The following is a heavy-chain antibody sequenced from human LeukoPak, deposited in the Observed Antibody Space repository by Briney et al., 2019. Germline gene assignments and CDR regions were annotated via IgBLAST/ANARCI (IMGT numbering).Heavy chain of an antibody. Sequence: SETLSLTCAVYGGSFSGYYWSWIRQPPGKGLEWIAEINHSGSTNYNPSLKNRVTISVDTSKNQFSLKLSSVTAADTAVYYCARGYYDSSGYYWNYFDYWGQGTLVTVSS. V-gene: IGHV4-34*01. J-gene: IGHJ4*02. CDR2: INHSGST. D-gene: IGHD3-22*01. CDR3: ARGYYDSSGYYWNYFDY. CDR1: GGSFSGYY.